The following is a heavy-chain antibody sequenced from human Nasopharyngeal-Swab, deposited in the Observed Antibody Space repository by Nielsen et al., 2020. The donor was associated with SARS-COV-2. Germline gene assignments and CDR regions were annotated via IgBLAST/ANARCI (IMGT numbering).Heavy chain of an antibody. Sequence: GGSLRLSCAASGFTFSSYEMNWVRQAPGKGLEWVAVISYDGSNKYYADSVKGRFTISRDNSKNTLYLQMNSLRAEDTAVYYCAKDLSQQLVPSDYWGQGTLVTVSS. J-gene: IGHJ4*02. CDR3: AKDLSQQLVPSDY. CDR1: GFTFSSYE. CDR2: ISYDGSNK. D-gene: IGHD6-13*01. V-gene: IGHV3-30*18.